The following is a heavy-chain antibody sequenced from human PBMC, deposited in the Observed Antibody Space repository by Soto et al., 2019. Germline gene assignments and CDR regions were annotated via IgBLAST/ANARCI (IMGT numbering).Heavy chain of an antibody. CDR2: LYYSGST. J-gene: IGHJ6*03. CDR1: GGSISNTSFH. Sequence: QLQLEESGPGLVKPSETLSLTFRVSGGSISNTSFHGGWTSQPQGKGLVWIVRLYYSGSTYYNTSFPSRAAISLVRLMNQFSLNLKSVTAADMAVDYCARFGYCASNRCSFTPFSYMDVWGRGTRVTVS. CDR3: ARFGYCASNRCSFTPFSYMDV. D-gene: IGHD2-2*01. V-gene: IGHV4-39*01.